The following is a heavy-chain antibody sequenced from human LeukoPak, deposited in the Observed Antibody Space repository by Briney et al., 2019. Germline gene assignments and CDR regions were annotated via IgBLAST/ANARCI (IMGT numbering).Heavy chain of an antibody. J-gene: IGHJ4*02. CDR2: ISSSSSYI. CDR3: ARGNIAVALDY. Sequence: GGSLRLSCAASGFTFSSYSMNWVRQAPGKGLEWVSSISSSSSYIYYADSVKGRVTLSRDNAKNSLYLQMNSLRAEDTAVYYCARGNIAVALDYWGQGTLVTVSS. V-gene: IGHV3-21*01. CDR1: GFTFSSYS. D-gene: IGHD6-19*01.